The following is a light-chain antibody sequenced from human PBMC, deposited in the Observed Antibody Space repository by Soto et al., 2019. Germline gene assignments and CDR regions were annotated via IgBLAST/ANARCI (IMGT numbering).Light chain of an antibody. CDR2: DDS. CDR3: QVWGSDVV. Sequence: SYELTQPPSVSVAPGQTASLTCGGNSIGGKSVHWYQQKPGQAPVLVVYDDSRRPSGIPERFSGSNSGNTATLTISRVEVGDEADYYCQVWGSDVVFGGGTKLTVL. CDR1: SIGGKS. J-gene: IGLJ2*01. V-gene: IGLV3-21*02.